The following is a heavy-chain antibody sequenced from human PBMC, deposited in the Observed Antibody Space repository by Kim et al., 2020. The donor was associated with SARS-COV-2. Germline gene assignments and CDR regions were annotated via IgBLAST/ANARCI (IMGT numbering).Heavy chain of an antibody. CDR2: IWDDGVNK. CDR3: ARDKGRTSSDY. Sequence: GGSLRLSCAASGFSFSTSGMHCVRQAPGKGLEWVAIIWDDGVNKYYADSVKGRFTISRDNSKNTLYLQMDSLGAEDTAVYYCARDKGRTSSDYWGQGTLVTVSS. CDR1: GFSFSTSG. V-gene: IGHV3-33*01. J-gene: IGHJ4*02.